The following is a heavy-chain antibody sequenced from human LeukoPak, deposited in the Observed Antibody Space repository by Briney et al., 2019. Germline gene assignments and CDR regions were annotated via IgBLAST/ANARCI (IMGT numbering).Heavy chain of an antibody. CDR2: IYSGGST. V-gene: IGHV3-53*01. J-gene: IGHJ4*02. Sequence: GGSMRLSCAASGFTVSSNYMSWVRQAPGKGLEWVSVIYSGGSTYYADSVKGRFTISRDNSKNTLYLQMNSLRAEDTAVYYCWAGYYDSSGYFDYWGQGTLVTVSS. D-gene: IGHD3-22*01. CDR3: WAGYYDSSGYFDY. CDR1: GFTVSSNY.